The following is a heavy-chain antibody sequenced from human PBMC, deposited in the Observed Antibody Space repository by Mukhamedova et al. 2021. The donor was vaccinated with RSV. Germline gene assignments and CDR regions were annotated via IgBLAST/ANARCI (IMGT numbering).Heavy chain of an antibody. Sequence: QAPGKGLEWVAVISYDGSNKYYADSVKGRFTISRDNSKNTLYLQMNSLRAEDTAVYYCAGYVEMATGRMYYFDYLGQGTLVTVSS. V-gene: IGHV3-30*04. J-gene: IGHJ4*02. CDR2: ISYDGSNK. CDR3: AGYVEMATGRMYYFDY. D-gene: IGHD5-24*01.